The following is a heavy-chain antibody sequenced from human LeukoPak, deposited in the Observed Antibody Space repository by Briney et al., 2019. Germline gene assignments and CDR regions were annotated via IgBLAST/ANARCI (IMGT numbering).Heavy chain of an antibody. CDR3: ARGHNDGHEAFDI. CDR2: FYSGGNT. CDR1: GFPLRSYA. V-gene: IGHV3-53*01. J-gene: IGHJ3*02. Sequence: GGSLRLSCAASGFPLRSYAMTWVRQAPGKGLEWVSVFYSGGNTYYADSVKGRFTISRDISKKTLYLQMKSLRAEDTAVYYCARGHNDGHEAFDIWGQGTMVTVSS. D-gene: IGHD1-1*01.